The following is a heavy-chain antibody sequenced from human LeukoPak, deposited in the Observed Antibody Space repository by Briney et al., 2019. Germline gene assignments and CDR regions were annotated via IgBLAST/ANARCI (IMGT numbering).Heavy chain of an antibody. Sequence: SETLSLTCTVSGGSISSYYSSWIRQSPGKGLEWIGYIYNSGSTNYNPSLKSRVTISLDTSKNQFSLKLSSVTAADTAVYYCARRREGVSWFDRWGQGTLVTVSS. CDR3: ARRREGVSWFDR. CDR1: GGSISSYY. D-gene: IGHD1-26*01. J-gene: IGHJ5*02. CDR2: IYNSGST. V-gene: IGHV4-59*08.